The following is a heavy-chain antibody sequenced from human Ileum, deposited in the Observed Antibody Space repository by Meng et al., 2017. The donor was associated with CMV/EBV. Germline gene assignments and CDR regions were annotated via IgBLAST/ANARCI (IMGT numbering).Heavy chain of an antibody. CDR2: ITGTGGDT. D-gene: IGHD5-18*01. CDR1: GFTFSTYW. Sequence: VRLVGSGGGLVQPGGSLRLSCAASGFTFSTYWMHWVRQAPGKGLVWVSAITGTGGDTYYADFVQGRFTISRDNSKSMLFLQMNYLRADDTAVYYCAKREGSRYTENYFDYWGQGTLVTVSS. V-gene: IGHV3-23*04. CDR3: AKREGSRYTENYFDY. J-gene: IGHJ4*02.